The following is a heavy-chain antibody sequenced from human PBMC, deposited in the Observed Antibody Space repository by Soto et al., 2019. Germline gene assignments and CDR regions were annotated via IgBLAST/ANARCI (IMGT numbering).Heavy chain of an antibody. D-gene: IGHD1-26*01. V-gene: IGHV4-61*01. CDR3: ARWEQALLWFDP. CDR2: IYYSGST. Sequence: QVQLQESGPGLVKPSETLSLTCTVSGGSVSSGSYYWSWIRQPPGKGLEWIGYIYYSGSTNYNPSLKSRVTISVDTSKNQFSLKLSSVTAADTAVYDCARWEQALLWFDPWGQGTLVTVSS. CDR1: GGSVSSGSYY. J-gene: IGHJ5*02.